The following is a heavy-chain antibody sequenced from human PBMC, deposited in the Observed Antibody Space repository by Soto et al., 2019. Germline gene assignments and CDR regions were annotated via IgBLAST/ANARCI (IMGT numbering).Heavy chain of an antibody. J-gene: IGHJ4*02. CDR1: GGSISSSNW. D-gene: IGHD6-13*01. V-gene: IGHV4-4*02. CDR3: ARAAMGGSSWPCDY. CDR2: IYHSGST. Sequence: QVQLQESGPGLVKPSGTLSLTCAVSGGSISSSNWWSWVRQPPGKGLEWIGEIYHSGSTNYNPSLERRVTSTVDKPKNQYAMTLGSVTAADTAVYYCARAAMGGSSWPCDYWGQGTLVTVSS.